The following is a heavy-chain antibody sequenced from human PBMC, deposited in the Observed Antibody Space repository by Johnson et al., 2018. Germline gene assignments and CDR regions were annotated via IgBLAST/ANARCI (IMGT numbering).Heavy chain of an antibody. CDR3: ARVRESHSTGGAFNG. J-gene: IGHJ3*01. D-gene: IGHD1-26*01. V-gene: IGHV3-30-3*01. CDR1: GFSLSDYP. CDR2: ISYDGSNK. Sequence: VQLVQSGGGVVQPGGSLRLSCAGSGFSLSDYPMYWVRQAPGKGPEWVGVISYDGSNKYYADSVKGRFTISRDTSENTMFLEMNSLKPEDTAVYYWARVRESHSTGGAFNGWGQGTMVAGSS.